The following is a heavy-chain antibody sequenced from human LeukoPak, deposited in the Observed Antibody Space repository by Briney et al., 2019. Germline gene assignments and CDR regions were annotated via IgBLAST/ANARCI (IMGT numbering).Heavy chain of an antibody. J-gene: IGHJ5*02. CDR2: ISTSSIYI. CDR3: ARGSTLGSCTSSSCHNWFDP. CDR1: GFTFSSYS. D-gene: IGHD2-2*01. V-gene: IGHV3-21*01. Sequence: GGSLRLSCAASGFTFSSYSMNWVRQAPGKGLEWVSSISTSSIYIYYADSVKGRFTISRDNAKNSLYLLLNSLRVEDTAVYYCARGSTLGSCTSSSCHNWFDPWGQGTLVTVSS.